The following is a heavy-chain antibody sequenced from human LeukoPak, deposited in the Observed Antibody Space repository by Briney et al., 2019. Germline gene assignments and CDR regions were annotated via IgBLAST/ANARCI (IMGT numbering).Heavy chain of an antibody. CDR3: AKASWVSSTDAVR. CDR1: GFTFSSYW. CDR2: IKQDGSEK. J-gene: IGHJ4*02. V-gene: IGHV3-7*03. D-gene: IGHD3-16*01. Sequence: GGSLRLSCAASGFTFSSYWMSWVRQAPGKGLEWVANIKQDGSEKYYVDSVKGRFTISRDNAKNSLYLQMNNLRVEDTAIYYCAKASWVSSTDAVRWGQGTLVTVS.